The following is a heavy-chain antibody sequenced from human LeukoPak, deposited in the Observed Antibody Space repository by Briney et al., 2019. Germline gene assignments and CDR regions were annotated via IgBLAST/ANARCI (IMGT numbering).Heavy chain of an antibody. Sequence: GASVKVSCKASGGTFSSYAISWVRRAPGQGLEWMGRIITILGIANYAQKFQGRVTITADKSTSTAYMELSSLRSGDTAVYYCARDGDGGNSDHWGQGTLVTVSS. J-gene: IGHJ4*02. D-gene: IGHD4-23*01. CDR1: GGTFSSYA. V-gene: IGHV1-69*10. CDR3: ARDGDGGNSDH. CDR2: IITILGIA.